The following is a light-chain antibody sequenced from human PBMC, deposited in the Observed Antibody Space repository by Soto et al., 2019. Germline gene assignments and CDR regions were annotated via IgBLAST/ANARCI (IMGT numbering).Light chain of an antibody. V-gene: IGKV2-30*01. J-gene: IGKJ4*01. CDR1: QSLVYSDGTTY. CDR2: QVS. Sequence: DVVMIQSPPSLPVTLGQPASISCRSSQSLVYSDGTTYLNWLQQRPGQSPRRLIYQVSNRDPGVAYRFRGSWSCTEFTVKVSRVEAEEVGVYYCMQGTHWPLTFGGGTKVEIK. CDR3: MQGTHWPLT.